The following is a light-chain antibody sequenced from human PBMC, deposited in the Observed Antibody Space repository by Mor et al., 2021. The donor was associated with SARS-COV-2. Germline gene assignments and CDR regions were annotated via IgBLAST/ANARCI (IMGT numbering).Light chain of an antibody. CDR1: SDGTIY. J-gene: IGKJ4*01. CDR2: KVS. V-gene: IGKV2-30*01. CDR3: MLGARWFT. Sequence: SDGTIYLNWFQQRPGQSPRRLIYKVSNRDSGVPDRFSGCVSDTDFTLNILRVVAVDVGIYYCMLGARWFTLVGGT.